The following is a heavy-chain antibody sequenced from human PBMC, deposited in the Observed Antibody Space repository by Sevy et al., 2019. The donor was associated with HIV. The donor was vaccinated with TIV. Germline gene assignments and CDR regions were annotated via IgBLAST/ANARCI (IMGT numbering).Heavy chain of an antibody. Sequence: GGSLRLSCASSGIIFKNAWMNWVRQVPGRGLEWVGRIKSKSDGETTDYSAPVKGRFTISRDDSKNTLYLQMNSLKTEDTAVYFCTTGRAAYSYGYFYCAMDVWGQGTTVTVSS. J-gene: IGHJ6*02. D-gene: IGHD5-18*01. CDR3: TTGRAAYSYGYFYCAMDV. CDR2: IKSKSDGETT. V-gene: IGHV3-15*01. CDR1: GIIFKNAW.